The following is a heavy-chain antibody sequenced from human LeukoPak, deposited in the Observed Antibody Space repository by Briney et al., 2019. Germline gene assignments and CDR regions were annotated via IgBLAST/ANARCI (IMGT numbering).Heavy chain of an antibody. CDR1: GFTFSNAW. J-gene: IGHJ4*02. V-gene: IGHV3-15*01. Sequence: PGGSLRLSCAASGFTFSNAWMIWVRQAPGKGREWVGGSKSKTEGATTDYAAPVKRRFTIAKKDSKKKLKLEMNSLKTEDTAVYYCTPDPHSYASSGYFFHPLSWGQGALVTPSS. CDR2: SKSKTEGATT. D-gene: IGHD3-22*01. CDR3: TPDPHSYASSGYFFHPLS.